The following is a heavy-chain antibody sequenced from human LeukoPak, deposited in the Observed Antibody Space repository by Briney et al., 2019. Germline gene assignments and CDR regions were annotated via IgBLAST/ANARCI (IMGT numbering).Heavy chain of an antibody. CDR1: GFTFSSYW. CDR2: IKQDGSEK. V-gene: IGHV3-7*01. Sequence: PGGSLRLSCAASGFTFSSYWMSWVRQAPGKGLEWVANIKQDGSEKYYVDSVKGRFTISRDNAKNSLYLQMNSLRAEDTAVYYCARDRVLSSQLRGGYYYYYYMDVWGKGTTVTVSS. CDR3: ARDRVLSSQLRGGYYYYYYMDV. D-gene: IGHD4/OR15-4a*01. J-gene: IGHJ6*03.